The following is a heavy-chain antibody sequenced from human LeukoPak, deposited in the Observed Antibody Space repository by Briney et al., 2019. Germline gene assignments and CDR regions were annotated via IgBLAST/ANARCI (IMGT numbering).Heavy chain of an antibody. CDR2: IIPILGIA. CDR3: ARATVGYCDSTSCYSDY. V-gene: IGHV1-69*10. J-gene: IGHJ4*02. D-gene: IGHD2-2*01. CDR1: GGTFSSYA. Sequence: SVKVSCKASGGTFSSYAISWVRQAPGQGLEWMGGIIPILGIAIYAQKFLGRVTITADKSTSTAYMEIYSLTSEDTAVYYCARATVGYCDSTSCYSDYWGQGTLVTVSS.